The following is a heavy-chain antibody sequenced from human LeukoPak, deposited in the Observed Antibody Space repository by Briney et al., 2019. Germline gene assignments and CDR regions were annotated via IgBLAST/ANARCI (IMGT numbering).Heavy chain of an antibody. V-gene: IGHV4-34*01. CDR1: GGSFSGYY. Sequence: SETLSLTCAVYGGSFSGYYWSWIRQPPGKGLEWIGEINHSGSTNYNPSLKSRVTISVDTSKNQFSLKLSSVTAADTAGYYCARSMRRIRNAFDIWGQGTMVNVSS. D-gene: IGHD2/OR15-2a*01. CDR3: ARSMRRIRNAFDI. J-gene: IGHJ3*02. CDR2: INHSGST.